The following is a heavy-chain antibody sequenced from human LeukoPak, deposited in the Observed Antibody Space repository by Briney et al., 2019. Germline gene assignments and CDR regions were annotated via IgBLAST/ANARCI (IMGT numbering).Heavy chain of an antibody. J-gene: IGHJ4*02. V-gene: IGHV3-74*01. CDR2: IISDARII. CDR3: ARAHGSPLDY. CDR1: GFTFSTSW. D-gene: IGHD1-26*01. Sequence: GGPLRFSCAASGFTFSTSWMHWVRQAPGKGLVWVSCIISDARIITYADSVKGRFTISRDNTKNTLYLQMNSVRAEDTAVYYCARAHGSPLDYWGQGTLVTVSS.